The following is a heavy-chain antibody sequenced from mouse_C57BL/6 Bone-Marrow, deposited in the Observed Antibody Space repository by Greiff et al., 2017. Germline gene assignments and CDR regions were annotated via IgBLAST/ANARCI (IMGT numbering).Heavy chain of an antibody. CDR3: ARTGPTVVATDY. J-gene: IGHJ2*01. CDR1: GYTFTSYW. Sequence: QVQLQQPGAELVKPGASVKLSCKASGYTFTSYWMQWVKQRPGQGLEWIGEIDPSDSYTNYNQKFKGKATLTVDTSSSAAYMQLSSLTSEDSAVYCCARTGPTVVATDYWGQGTTLTVSS. CDR2: IDPSDSYT. D-gene: IGHD1-1*01. V-gene: IGHV1-50*01.